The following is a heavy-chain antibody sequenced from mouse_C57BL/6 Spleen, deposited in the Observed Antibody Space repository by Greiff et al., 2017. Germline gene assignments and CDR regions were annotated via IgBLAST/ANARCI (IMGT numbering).Heavy chain of an antibody. V-gene: IGHV1-50*01. Sequence: VQLQQPGAELVKPGASVKLSCKASGYTFTSYWMQWVKQRPGQGLEWIGEIDPSDSYTNYNQKFKGKATLTVDTSSSTAYMQLSSLTSEDSAVYYCARGGGLGWDVFAYWGQGTLVTVSA. J-gene: IGHJ3*01. CDR1: GYTFTSYW. CDR2: IDPSDSYT. D-gene: IGHD4-1*01. CDR3: ARGGGLGWDVFAY.